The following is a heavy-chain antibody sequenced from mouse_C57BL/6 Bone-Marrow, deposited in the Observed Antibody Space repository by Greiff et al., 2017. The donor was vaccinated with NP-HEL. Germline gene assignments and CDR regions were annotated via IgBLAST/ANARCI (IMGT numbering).Heavy chain of an antibody. J-gene: IGHJ3*01. CDR1: GFTFRDAW. CDR2: IRNKANNHAT. V-gene: IGHV6-6*01. CDR3: TRGGNYTWFAY. Sequence: EVHLVESGGGLVQPGGSMKLSCAASGFTFRDAWLDWVRQSPEKGLEWVAEIRNKANNHATYYAESVKGRFTISRDDSKSSVYLQMNSLRAEDTCIYYCTRGGNYTWFAYWGQGTLVTVSA. D-gene: IGHD2-1*01.